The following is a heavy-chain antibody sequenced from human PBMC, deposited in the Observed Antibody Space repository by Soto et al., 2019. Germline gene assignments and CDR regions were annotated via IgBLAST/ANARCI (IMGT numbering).Heavy chain of an antibody. CDR1: GFTFSDYT. CDR3: AIYRSDRSAWRRGDAFDV. D-gene: IGHD3-22*01. CDR2: ISSDGGRT. V-gene: IGHV3-64*02. Sequence: QAGGSLRLSCAASGFTFSDYTMHWVRQAPGKGLKNLAVISSDGGRTSYGDSVRGRFIISRNNPKKTLNFKLGGLKTKEMAVYYCAIYRSDRSAWRRGDAFDVWGQGTMVTVSS. J-gene: IGHJ3*01.